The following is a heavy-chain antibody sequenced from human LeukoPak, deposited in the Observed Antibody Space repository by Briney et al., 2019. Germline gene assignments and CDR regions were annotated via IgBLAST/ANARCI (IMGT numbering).Heavy chain of an antibody. V-gene: IGHV3-74*01. Sequence: PGGSLRLSCAASGFTFSSYSMNWVRQAPGKGLVWVSRINSDGSSTSYADSVKGRFTISRDNAKNTLYLQMNSLRAEDTAVYYCASGYSSDYGGNTYWGQGTLVTVSS. D-gene: IGHD4-23*01. CDR3: ASGYSSDYGGNTY. CDR1: GFTFSSYS. CDR2: INSDGSST. J-gene: IGHJ4*02.